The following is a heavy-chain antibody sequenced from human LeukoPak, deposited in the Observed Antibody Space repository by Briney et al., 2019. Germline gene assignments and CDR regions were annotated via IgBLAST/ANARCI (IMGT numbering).Heavy chain of an antibody. CDR3: ARDYGSGS. D-gene: IGHD3-10*01. Sequence: SETLSLTCTGSGGSISSYYWSWIRQPPGKGLEWIGYIYCSGSTNYNPYLKSRVTISVDTSKNQFSLKLSSVTAADTAVYYCARDYGSGSWGQGTLVTVSS. J-gene: IGHJ4*02. V-gene: IGHV4-59*08. CDR1: GGSISSYY. CDR2: IYCSGST.